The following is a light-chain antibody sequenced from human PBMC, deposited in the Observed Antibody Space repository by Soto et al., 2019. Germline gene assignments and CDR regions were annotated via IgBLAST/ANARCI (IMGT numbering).Light chain of an antibody. J-gene: IGKJ4*01. Sequence: EVLMSQSPATLSVSRGEGSTLXXRASQGIGDTLAWYQHKPGQTPRXVIYDTSTRATGVPTRFSGSRSGAEFTLTINSLQSEDFAVYYCQPYNNWPLTFGGGTKVDIK. CDR1: QGIGDT. CDR3: QPYNNWPLT. V-gene: IGKV3-15*01. CDR2: DTS.